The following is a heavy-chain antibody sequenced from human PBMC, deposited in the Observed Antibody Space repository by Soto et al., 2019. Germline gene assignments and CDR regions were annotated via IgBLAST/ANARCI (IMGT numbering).Heavy chain of an antibody. Sequence: QITLKESGPPLVRPTQTLTLTCTFSGFSLTTSGVGVGWIRQPPGKDLEWLAVIYWDDDKRYSSSLKSRLTITKDTSKNQVVLTMTNMDPVDTATYYCAHHPYYGLGSYSFDYWGQGTLVTVSS. CDR1: GFSLTTSGVG. V-gene: IGHV2-5*02. J-gene: IGHJ4*02. D-gene: IGHD3-10*01. CDR3: AHHPYYGLGSYSFDY. CDR2: IYWDDDK.